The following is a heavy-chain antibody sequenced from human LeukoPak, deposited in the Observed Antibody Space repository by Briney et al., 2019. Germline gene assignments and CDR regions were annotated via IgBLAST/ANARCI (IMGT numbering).Heavy chain of an antibody. J-gene: IGHJ4*02. CDR3: ARGLASGYPPIPFDY. V-gene: IGHV4-34*01. D-gene: IGHD3-3*01. CDR2: INHSGST. Sequence: SETLSLTCAVYGGSFSGYYWSWIRQPPGKGLEWIGEINHSGSTNYNPSLKSRVTISVDTSKNQFSLNLTSVTAADTAIYYCARGLASGYPPIPFDYWGQGTLVTVSS. CDR1: GGSFSGYY.